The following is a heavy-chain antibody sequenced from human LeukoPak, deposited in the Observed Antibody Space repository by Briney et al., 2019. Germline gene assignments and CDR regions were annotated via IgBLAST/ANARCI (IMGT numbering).Heavy chain of an antibody. J-gene: IGHJ6*03. D-gene: IGHD2/OR15-2a*01. CDR3: ARAAGNTYAMDV. CDR1: GFAFSRYL. CDR2: IQTDEKDT. V-gene: IGHV3-74*03. Sequence: PGGSLRLSCAASGFAFSRYLMHWVCHAPGEGLVWVSRIQTDEKDTTYADSVKGRFTISRDNAKNTLYLQMDSLRVDEDTAVYYCARAAGNTYAMDVWGKGTTVTVSS.